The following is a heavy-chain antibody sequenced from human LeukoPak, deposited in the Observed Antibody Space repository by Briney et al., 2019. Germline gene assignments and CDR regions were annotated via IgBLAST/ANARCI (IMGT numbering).Heavy chain of an antibody. CDR1: GYTFTSYD. J-gene: IGHJ5*02. D-gene: IGHD5-24*01. Sequence: ASVKVSCKASGYTFTSYDINWVRQATGQGLEWMGWMNPNSGNTGYAQKFQGRVTMTKNTSISTAYMEVSSLRSEDTAVYYCARGRGMATIGWFDPWAREPWSPSPQ. CDR3: ARGRGMATIGWFDP. V-gene: IGHV1-8*01. CDR2: MNPNSGNT.